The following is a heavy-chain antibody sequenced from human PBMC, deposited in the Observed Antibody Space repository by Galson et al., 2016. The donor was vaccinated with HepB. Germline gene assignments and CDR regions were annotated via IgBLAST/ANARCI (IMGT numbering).Heavy chain of an antibody. V-gene: IGHV5-10-1*01. J-gene: IGHJ4*02. CDR3: AIRLYSSGSFDY. CDR1: GYNFITYW. D-gene: IGHD6-19*01. CDR2: IDPSDSYT. Sequence: SGAEVKKPGESLKISCETSGYNFITYWISWVRQMPGKGLEWMGSIDPSDSYTNYSPSFQGHVTISTDRSISTAYLQWSSLKASDTAIYYCAIRLYSSGSFDYWGQGTLVTVSS.